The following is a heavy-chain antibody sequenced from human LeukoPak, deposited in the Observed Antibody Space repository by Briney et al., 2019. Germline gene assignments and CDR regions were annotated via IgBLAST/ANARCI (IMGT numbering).Heavy chain of an antibody. Sequence: SVKVSCKASGGTFSSYAISWVRQAPGQGLEWMGGIIPIFGTANYAQKFQGRVTVTADKSTSTAYMELSSLRSEDTAVYYCARALGYCSGGSCYSLDYWGQGTLVTVSS. J-gene: IGHJ4*02. V-gene: IGHV1-69*06. CDR2: IIPIFGTA. D-gene: IGHD2-15*01. CDR3: ARALGYCSGGSCYSLDY. CDR1: GGTFSSYA.